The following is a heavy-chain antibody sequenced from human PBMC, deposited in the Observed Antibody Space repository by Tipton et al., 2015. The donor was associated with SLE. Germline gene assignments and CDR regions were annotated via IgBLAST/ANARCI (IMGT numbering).Heavy chain of an antibody. CDR3: ARGWDYLDQAGIDY. CDR1: GGSSSGYY. Sequence: TLSLTCAVYGGSSSGYYWSWIRQPPGKGLEWIGEINHSGSTNYDPSLKSRVTISVDTSKNQFSLKLSSVTAADTAVYYCARGWDYLDQAGIDYWGQGTLVTVSS. J-gene: IGHJ4*02. D-gene: IGHD1-7*01. CDR2: INHSGST. V-gene: IGHV4-34*01.